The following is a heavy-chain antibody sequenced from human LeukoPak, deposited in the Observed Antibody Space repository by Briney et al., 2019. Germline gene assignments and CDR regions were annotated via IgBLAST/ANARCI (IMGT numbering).Heavy chain of an antibody. D-gene: IGHD6-19*01. Sequence: GGSLRLSCAASGFTFSSYGTHWVRQAPGKGLEWVAFIRYDGSNKYYADSVKGRFTISRDNSKNTLYLQMNSLRAEDTAVYYCAKVNSSGWYYFDYWGQGTLVTVSS. CDR3: AKVNSSGWYYFDY. J-gene: IGHJ4*02. CDR2: IRYDGSNK. V-gene: IGHV3-30*02. CDR1: GFTFSSYG.